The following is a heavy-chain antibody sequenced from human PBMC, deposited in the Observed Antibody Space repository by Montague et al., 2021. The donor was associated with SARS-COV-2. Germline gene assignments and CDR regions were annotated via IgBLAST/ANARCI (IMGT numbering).Heavy chain of an antibody. CDR2: INHRGTS. V-gene: IGHV4-34*01. J-gene: IGHJ4*02. D-gene: IGHD3-22*01. Sequence: SETLSLTCAVYGGSFSDYYWSWIRQPPGKGLEWIGEINHRGTSNYNPSLKSRVSISVDTSKNQFSLYLGSVTAADTAVYYCARGRQHFNMIVVVMTGGEYYFDYWPREPWSPSPQ. CDR3: ARGRQHFNMIVVVMTGGEYYFDY. CDR1: GGSFSDYY.